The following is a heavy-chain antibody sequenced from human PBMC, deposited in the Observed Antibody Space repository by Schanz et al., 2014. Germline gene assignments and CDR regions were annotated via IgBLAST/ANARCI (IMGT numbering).Heavy chain of an antibody. J-gene: IGHJ6*03. V-gene: IGHV3-23*01. CDR3: ARPSDSSWYMDV. CDR1: GFTFSNHA. Sequence: EVQLLESGGGLVQPGGSLRLSCAASGFTFSNHALSWVRQAPGKGLEWVSGIGGSGDSTHYADSVKGRFTISRDNAKNSLYLQMNSLRAEDTAVYYCARPSDSSWYMDVWGKGTTVTVSS. D-gene: IGHD2-21*02. CDR2: IGGSGDST.